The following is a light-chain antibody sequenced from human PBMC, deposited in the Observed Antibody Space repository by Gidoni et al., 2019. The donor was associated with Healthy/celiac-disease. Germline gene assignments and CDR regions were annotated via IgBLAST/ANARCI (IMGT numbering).Light chain of an antibody. V-gene: IGKV3-20*01. Sequence: EIVLTPSPGTLSLSPGERATLSCRASQSVSSSYLAWYQQKPGQAPRLLIYGASSRATGIPDRFSGSGSGTDFTLTISRLEPEDFAVYYCQQYGSSPITFGPGTKVDIK. CDR3: QQYGSSPIT. CDR1: QSVSSSY. J-gene: IGKJ3*01. CDR2: GAS.